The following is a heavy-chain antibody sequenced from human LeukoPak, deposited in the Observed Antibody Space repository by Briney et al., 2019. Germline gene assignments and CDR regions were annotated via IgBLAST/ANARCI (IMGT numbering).Heavy chain of an antibody. Sequence: ASVKVSCKASGYTFTSYGISWVRQAPGQGLEWMGWNSAYNGNTNYAQKLQGRVTMTTDTSTSTAYMELRSLRSDDTAVYYCASSTYRRGYSYGFAMSPYYYYGMDVWGQGTTVTVSS. CDR2: NSAYNGNT. D-gene: IGHD5-18*01. V-gene: IGHV1-18*01. CDR3: ASSTYRRGYSYGFAMSPYYYYGMDV. CDR1: GYTFTSYG. J-gene: IGHJ6*02.